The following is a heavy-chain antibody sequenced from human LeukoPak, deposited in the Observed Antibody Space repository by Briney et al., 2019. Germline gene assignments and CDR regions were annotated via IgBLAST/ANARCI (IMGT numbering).Heavy chain of an antibody. V-gene: IGHV1-46*01. CDR1: GYTFTSYY. J-gene: IGHJ4*02. Sequence: ASVKFSCKASGYTFTSYYMHWVRQAPGQGLEWMGIINPSGGSTSYAQKFQGRVTLTRDTSTSTVYMELSSLRSEDTAVYYCARATLYDYYFNYWGQGTLVTVSS. CDR3: ARATLYDYYFNY. D-gene: IGHD5/OR15-5a*01. CDR2: INPSGGST.